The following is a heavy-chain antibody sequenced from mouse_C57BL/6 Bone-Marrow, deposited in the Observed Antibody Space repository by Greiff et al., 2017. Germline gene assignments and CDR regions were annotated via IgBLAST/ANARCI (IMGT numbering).Heavy chain of an antibody. D-gene: IGHD1-1*02. Sequence: EVQLQQSGTVLARPGASVKMSCKTSGYTFTTYWMHWIKQRPGQGLEWIGAIHPGNSDTSYNQKFKGKAKLTAVTSASTAYMELSRLTTEDSAVYYCARSGYGGSWGFAYWGQGTLVTVSA. CDR1: GYTFTTYW. V-gene: IGHV1-5*01. CDR2: IHPGNSDT. J-gene: IGHJ3*01. CDR3: ARSGYGGSWGFAY.